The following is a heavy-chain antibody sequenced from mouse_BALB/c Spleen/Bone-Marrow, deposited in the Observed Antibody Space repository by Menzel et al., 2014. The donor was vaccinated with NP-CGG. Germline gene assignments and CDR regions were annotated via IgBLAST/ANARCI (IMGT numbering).Heavy chain of an antibody. J-gene: IGHJ4*01. CDR2: IYPGNGDT. Sequence: QVQLQQSGAELVKPGASVKMSCKASGYTFTSYNMHWVKQTPGQGLERIGAIYPGNGDTSYNQKFKGKATLTADKSSSTAYMQLSSLTSEDSAVYYCARSGSSGYYAMDYWGQGTSVTVSS. CDR1: GYTFTSYN. D-gene: IGHD3-1*01. V-gene: IGHV1-12*01. CDR3: ARSGSSGYYAMDY.